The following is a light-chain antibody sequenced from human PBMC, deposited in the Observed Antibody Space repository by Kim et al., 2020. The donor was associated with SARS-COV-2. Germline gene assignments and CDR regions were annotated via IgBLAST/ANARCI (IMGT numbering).Light chain of an antibody. Sequence: DIQMTQSPSAMSASVGDRVTITCRASQGIGNSLAWFQQKPGMVPKLLIYTASSLRTGVPSRFSGDGSGTEFTLTISSLQPDDVATYYCQEHNSYPITFGRGTKVDIK. CDR3: QEHNSYPIT. CDR2: TAS. CDR1: QGIGNS. V-gene: IGKV1-17*03. J-gene: IGKJ4*01.